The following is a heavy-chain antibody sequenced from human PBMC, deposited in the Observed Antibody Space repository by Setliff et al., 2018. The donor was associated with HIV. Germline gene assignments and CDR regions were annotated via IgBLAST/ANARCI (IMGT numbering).Heavy chain of an antibody. V-gene: IGHV1-69*06. CDR3: ARSGYFDSGAEF. CDR2: VVPVFNTV. Sequence: ASVKVSCKTSGGTFGGSSAINWVRQAPGQGLEWMGRVVPVFNTVNYAQLFQDRITISADKSTSTTYMELSNLRSNDTAVYYCARSGYFDSGAEFWGQGTLVTVSS. D-gene: IGHD3-9*01. CDR1: GGTFGGSSA. J-gene: IGHJ4*02.